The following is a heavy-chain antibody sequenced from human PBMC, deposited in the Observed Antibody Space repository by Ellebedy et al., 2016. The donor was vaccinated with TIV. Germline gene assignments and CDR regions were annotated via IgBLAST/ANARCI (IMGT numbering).Heavy chain of an antibody. J-gene: IGHJ6*02. CDR2: IKEDGSEK. CDR1: GFMFSRFW. V-gene: IGHV3-7*03. D-gene: IGHD3-22*01. Sequence: PGGSLRLSCAASGFMFSRFWMNWVRQAPGKGLEWVAKIKEDGSEKYYVDSVKGRFTISRDNAKNSVYLQMNSLRAEDTAVYYCARQGDYNSGYGMVLWGQGTTVTASS. CDR3: ARQGDYNSGYGMVL.